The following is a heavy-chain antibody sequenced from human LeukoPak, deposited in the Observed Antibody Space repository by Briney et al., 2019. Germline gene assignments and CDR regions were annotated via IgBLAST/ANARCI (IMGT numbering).Heavy chain of an antibody. J-gene: IGHJ4*02. CDR1: GFTFNTFN. Sequence: GGSLRLSCAASGFTFNTFNMNWFRQAPGKGLEWVSSINSGGDYKYYADSVKGRFTTSRDNAKNSLFLQLNSLRVEDTAIYYCARGHYDVLASSYKWTPDYWGQGTLVTVSS. CDR2: INSGGDYK. CDR3: ARGHYDVLASSYKWTPDY. D-gene: IGHD3-9*01. V-gene: IGHV3-21*01.